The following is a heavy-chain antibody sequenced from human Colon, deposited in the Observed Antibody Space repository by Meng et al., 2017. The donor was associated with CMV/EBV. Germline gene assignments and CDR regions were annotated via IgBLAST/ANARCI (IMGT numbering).Heavy chain of an antibody. Sequence: GGSLRLSCAASGFTISSNYMSWIRQAPGKGLEWVSAIVGGGGSRTYYADSVKGRFTISRDNSKSTLYLQINSPRVEDTAVYYCAKREYCSGSSCYTLNYYYYAVDVWGQGTTVTVSS. J-gene: IGHJ6*02. CDR2: IVGGGGSRT. CDR1: GFTISSNY. D-gene: IGHD2-15*01. V-gene: IGHV3-23*01. CDR3: AKREYCSGSSCYTLNYYYYAVDV.